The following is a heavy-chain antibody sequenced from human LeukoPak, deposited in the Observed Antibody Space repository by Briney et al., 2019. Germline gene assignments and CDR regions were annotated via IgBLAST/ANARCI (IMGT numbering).Heavy chain of an antibody. Sequence: VPSLKLSCKVSRYTPTELSMHWVRQAPGTRLESLGGFDPADGETIYEQKFQGRVNMTEDTSTDTAYMELSSLSSEDTAVYYCATANYDFWSGYYGGYFDYWGQGTLVTVSS. D-gene: IGHD3-3*01. CDR3: ATANYDFWSGYYGGYFDY. V-gene: IGHV1-24*01. J-gene: IGHJ4*02. CDR2: FDPADGET. CDR1: RYTPTELS.